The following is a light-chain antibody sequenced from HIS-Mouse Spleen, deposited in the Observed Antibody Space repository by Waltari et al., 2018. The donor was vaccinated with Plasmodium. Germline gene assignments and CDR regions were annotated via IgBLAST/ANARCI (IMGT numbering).Light chain of an antibody. Sequence: QSALTQPASVSGSPGQSITISCTGTSSDVGSYNLVSWYQQHPGQAPKLMIYECSKRPSGVSNRFSGSKSGNTASLTISGLQAEDEADYYCCSYAGSSTYVFGTGTKVTVL. CDR3: CSYAGSSTYV. V-gene: IGLV2-23*01. J-gene: IGLJ1*01. CDR1: SSDVGSYNL. CDR2: ECS.